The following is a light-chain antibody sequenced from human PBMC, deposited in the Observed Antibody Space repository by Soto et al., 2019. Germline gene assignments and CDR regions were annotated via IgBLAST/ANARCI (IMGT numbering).Light chain of an antibody. V-gene: IGKV3-20*01. CDR3: QQYAGSPQT. CDR1: QSVSSNY. J-gene: IGKJ5*01. Sequence: EIVLTQSPGTLSLSPGERATLSCRASQSVSSNYLAWYQQKTGQAPRILIYGASSRATGVTDRFSGIGSRTDFNLYNSRLEADIISLYYCQQYAGSPQTFGQGTRLEIK. CDR2: GAS.